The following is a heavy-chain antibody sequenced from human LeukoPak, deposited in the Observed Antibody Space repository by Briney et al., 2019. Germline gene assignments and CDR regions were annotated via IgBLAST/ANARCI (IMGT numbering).Heavy chain of an antibody. V-gene: IGHV4-39*07. CDR1: GGSISSSSYY. CDR3: ARGTLYSGWSYYPDY. CDR2: IYYSGST. Sequence: PSETLSLTCTVSGGSISSSSYYWGWIRQPPGKGLEWIGSIYYSGSTYYNPSLKSRVTIAVDTSKNQFSLKLISVTAADTAVYYCARGTLYSGWSYYPDYWGQGTLVTVSS. D-gene: IGHD6-19*01. J-gene: IGHJ4*02.